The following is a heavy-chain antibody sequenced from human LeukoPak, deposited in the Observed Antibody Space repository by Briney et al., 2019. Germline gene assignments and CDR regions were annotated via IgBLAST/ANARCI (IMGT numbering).Heavy chain of an antibody. V-gene: IGHV3-74*01. CDR3: ARDLYCSGGSCSYGMDV. CDR2: INSDGSST. Sequence: PGGSLRLSCAASGFTFSHYWMHWVRHAPGKGLVWVSRINSDGSSTSYADSVKGRFTISRDNAKNTLYLQMNSLRAEDTAVYYCARDLYCSGGSCSYGMDVWGQGTTVTVSS. J-gene: IGHJ6*02. CDR1: GFTFSHYW. D-gene: IGHD2-15*01.